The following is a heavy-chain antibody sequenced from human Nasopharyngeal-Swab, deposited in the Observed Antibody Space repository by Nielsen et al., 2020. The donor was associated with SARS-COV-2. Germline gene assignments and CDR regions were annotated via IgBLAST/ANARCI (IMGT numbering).Heavy chain of an antibody. V-gene: IGHV4-59*01. CDR3: ARVGGLGNDNKEAFDI. CDR2: IYYSGTT. CDR1: GGSFSGYY. J-gene: IGHJ3*02. Sequence: SETLSLTCAVYGGSFSGYYWSWIRQPPGKGLEWIGYIYYSGTTNYSPSLKSRVTISLDTSKTHFSLKVVSVTAADTAMYYCARVGGLGNDNKEAFDIWGQGIMVTVSS. D-gene: IGHD1-1*01.